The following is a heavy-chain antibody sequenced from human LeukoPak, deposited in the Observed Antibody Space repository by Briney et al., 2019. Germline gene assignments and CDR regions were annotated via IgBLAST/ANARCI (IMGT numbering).Heavy chain of an antibody. CDR3: AKDLWSYYYDSSGYYHDQYYFDY. J-gene: IGHJ4*02. V-gene: IGHV3-23*01. D-gene: IGHD3-22*01. CDR1: GFTFSSYA. CDR2: ISGSGGST. Sequence: GGSLRLSCAASGFTFSSYAMSWVRQAPGKGLEWVSAISGSGGSTYYADSVKGRFTISRDNSKNTLYLQMNSLRAEDTAVYYCAKDLWSYYYDSSGYYHDQYYFDYWGQGTLVTVSS.